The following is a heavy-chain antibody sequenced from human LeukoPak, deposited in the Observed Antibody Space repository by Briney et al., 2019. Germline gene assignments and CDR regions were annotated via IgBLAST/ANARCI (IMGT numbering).Heavy chain of an antibody. Sequence: SETLSLTCTVSGGSISSYYWSRIRQPPGKGLEWIGYIHTSGSTNYNPSLKSRVTISVDTSKNQFSLKLSSVTAADTAVYYRARQIGWELLWYFDYWGQGTLVTVSS. CDR3: ARQIGWELLWYFDY. J-gene: IGHJ4*02. CDR1: GGSISSYY. D-gene: IGHD1-26*01. CDR2: IHTSGST. V-gene: IGHV4-4*09.